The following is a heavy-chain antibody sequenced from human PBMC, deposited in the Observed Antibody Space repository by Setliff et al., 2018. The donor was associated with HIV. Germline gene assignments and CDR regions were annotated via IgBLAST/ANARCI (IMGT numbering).Heavy chain of an antibody. Sequence: ASVKVSCKSSGYTFTDYFIHWVRQAPGQGLEWMGWISPDNGNTRISQRFRGSVTISRDNANNALYLQVNSLRADDTALYYCARTPAGGQENDYWGQGTLVTVSS. V-gene: IGHV1-2*02. CDR3: ARTPAGGQENDY. CDR2: ISPDNGNT. D-gene: IGHD2-15*01. J-gene: IGHJ4*02. CDR1: GYTFTDYF.